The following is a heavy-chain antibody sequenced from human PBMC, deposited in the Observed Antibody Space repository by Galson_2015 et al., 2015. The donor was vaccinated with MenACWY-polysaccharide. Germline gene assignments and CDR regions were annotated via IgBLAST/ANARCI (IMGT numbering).Heavy chain of an antibody. CDR1: GGSISSYY. V-gene: IGHV4-59*08. Sequence: ETLSLACTVSGGSISSYYWSWIRQPPGKGLEWIGHIYYSVSTNYNPSLKSRVTISVDTSKKQLSLKLSSVTAADTAVYYCARHDYGDPRGFDPWVQGTLVTVSS. CDR2: IYYSVST. J-gene: IGHJ5*02. D-gene: IGHD4-17*01. CDR3: ARHDYGDPRGFDP.